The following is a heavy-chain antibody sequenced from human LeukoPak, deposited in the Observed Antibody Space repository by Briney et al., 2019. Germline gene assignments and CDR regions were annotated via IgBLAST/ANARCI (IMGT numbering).Heavy chain of an antibody. V-gene: IGHV3-23*01. CDR1: GFTFSNYA. D-gene: IGHD2-2*01. Sequence: GGSLRLSCAASGFTFSNYAMNWVRQAPGKGLEWVSTVSGSGGFTYYADSVKGRLTISRDNSKNTLYLQMNSLGAEDTAVYYCAKAPAFCSSTNCPRLYYFDYWGQGTLVTVSS. J-gene: IGHJ4*02. CDR2: VSGSGGFT. CDR3: AKAPAFCSSTNCPRLYYFDY.